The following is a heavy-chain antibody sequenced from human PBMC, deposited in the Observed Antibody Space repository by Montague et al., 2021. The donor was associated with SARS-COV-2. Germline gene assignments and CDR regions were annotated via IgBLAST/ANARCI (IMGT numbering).Heavy chain of an antibody. V-gene: IGHV6-1*01. Sequence: CAISGDSVSRISARSKWVRQALSSGLEFLGSTFYKSKRYNDYAXXXRGRVTINPDTSKNQFSLQLNSVTPEDTAIYYCTSGREGNYNVMDVWGQGTTVTVSS. CDR2: TFYKSKRYN. J-gene: IGHJ6*02. CDR3: TSGREGNYNVMDV. CDR1: GDSVSRISAR. D-gene: IGHD1-1*01.